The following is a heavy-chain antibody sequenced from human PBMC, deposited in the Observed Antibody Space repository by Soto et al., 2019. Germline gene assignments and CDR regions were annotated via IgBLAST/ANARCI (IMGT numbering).Heavy chain of an antibody. CDR3: ARDRPNTIFGVVILNWFDP. CDR1: GYTFTSYD. D-gene: IGHD3-3*01. J-gene: IGHJ5*02. CDR2: MNPNSGNT. Sequence: GASVKVSCKASGYTFTSYDINWVRQATGQGLEWMGWMNPNSGNTGYAQKFQGRVTMTRNTSMSTAYMELRSLRSEDTAVYYCARDRPNTIFGVVILNWFDPWGQGTLVTVSS. V-gene: IGHV1-8*01.